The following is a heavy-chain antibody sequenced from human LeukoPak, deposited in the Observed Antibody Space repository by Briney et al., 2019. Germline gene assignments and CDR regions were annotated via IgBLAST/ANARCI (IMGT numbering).Heavy chain of an antibody. CDR2: IYYSGST. D-gene: IGHD2-2*01. Sequence: SETLSLTCTVSGGSISSYYWSWIRQPPGKGLEWIGYIYYSGSTNYNPSLKSRVTISVDTSKNQFSLKLSSVTAADTAVYYCARHLHYCSSTSCYLGYFDYWGQGTLVTVSS. J-gene: IGHJ4*02. CDR3: ARHLHYCSSTSCYLGYFDY. CDR1: GGSISSYY. V-gene: IGHV4-59*01.